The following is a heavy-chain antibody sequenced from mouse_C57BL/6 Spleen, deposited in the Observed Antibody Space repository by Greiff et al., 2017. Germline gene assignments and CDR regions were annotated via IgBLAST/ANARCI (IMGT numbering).Heavy chain of an antibody. CDR3: ARRDYGCSYNY. CDR1: GYTFTDYN. CDR2: INPNNGGT. J-gene: IGHJ2*01. D-gene: IGHD1-1*01. V-gene: IGHV1-18*01. Sequence: VQLQQSGPELVKPGASVKISCKASGYTFTDYNMDWVKQSHGKSLEWIGDINPNNGGTIYNQKFKGKATLTVDKYSSTAYMELCSLTSEDTAVYDCARRDYGCSYNYWGKGTTLTVSS.